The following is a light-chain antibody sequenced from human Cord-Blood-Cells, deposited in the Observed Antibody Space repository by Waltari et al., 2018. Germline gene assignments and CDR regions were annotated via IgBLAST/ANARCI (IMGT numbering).Light chain of an antibody. CDR3: QTWGTGIRV. CDR1: SGPGTSP. V-gene: IGLV4-69*01. CDR2: LNSDGSH. J-gene: IGLJ3*02. Sequence: QLVLTQSPSASASLGASAKFTCPLTSGPGTSPLPRPQQQPEKGPRYLMKLNSDGSHSKGDGIPDRFSGSSSGAERYLTISSLQSEDEADYYCQTWGTGIRVFGGGTKLTVL.